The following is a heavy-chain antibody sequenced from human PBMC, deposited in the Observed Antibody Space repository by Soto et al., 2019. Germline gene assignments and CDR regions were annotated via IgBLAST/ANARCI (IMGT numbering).Heavy chain of an antibody. D-gene: IGHD2-2*01. CDR3: AKAFDIVVVPAAETIDY. J-gene: IGHJ4*02. V-gene: IGHV3-30*18. CDR1: GFTFSSYG. CDR2: ISYDGSNK. Sequence: PGGSLRLSCAASGFTFSSYGMHWVRQAPGKGLEWVAVISYDGSNKYYADSVKGRFTISRDNSKNTLYLQMNSLRAEDTAVYYCAKAFDIVVVPAAETIDYWGQGTLVTVSS.